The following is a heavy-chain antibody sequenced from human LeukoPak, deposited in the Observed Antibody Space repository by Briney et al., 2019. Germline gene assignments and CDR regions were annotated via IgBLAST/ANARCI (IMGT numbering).Heavy chain of an antibody. CDR2: INPNSGGT. D-gene: IGHD1-14*01. CDR1: GYTFTGYY. V-gene: IGHV1-2*02. CDR3: ASYLGGYNNWFDP. Sequence: ASVKVSCKASGYTFTGYYMHWVRQAPGQGPEWMGWINPNSGGTNYAQKFQGRVTMTRDTSISTAYMELSRLRSDDTAVYYCASYLGGYNNWFDPWGQGTLVTVSS. J-gene: IGHJ5*02.